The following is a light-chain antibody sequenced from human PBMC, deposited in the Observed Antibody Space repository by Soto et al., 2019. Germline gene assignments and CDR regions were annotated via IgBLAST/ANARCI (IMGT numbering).Light chain of an antibody. Sequence: EIVLTQSPGTLSLSPGERATLSCRASQSVSNNYLAWYQQKPGQAPRLLIYDASNRATGIPARFSGSGSGTDFTLTISSLEPADFVVYYCQQRSNWPLTFGGGTKVDIK. J-gene: IGKJ4*01. V-gene: IGKV3-11*01. CDR2: DAS. CDR3: QQRSNWPLT. CDR1: QSVSNNY.